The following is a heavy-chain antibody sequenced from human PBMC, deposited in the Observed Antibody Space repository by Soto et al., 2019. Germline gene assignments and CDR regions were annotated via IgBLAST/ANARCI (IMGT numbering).Heavy chain of an antibody. D-gene: IGHD2-21*02. CDR1: GFSLSTSGVA. J-gene: IGHJ3*02. V-gene: IGHV2-5*02. Sequence: QITLKESGPTLVKPTQTLTLTCTFSGFSLSTSGVAVGWIRQPPGKALEWLALIYWDDDKRYSPSMKGRLTITRATSKNQVVLIMTNMDPEDTATYYCAHRLTATAFDIWGQGTMVTVSS. CDR2: IYWDDDK. CDR3: AHRLTATAFDI.